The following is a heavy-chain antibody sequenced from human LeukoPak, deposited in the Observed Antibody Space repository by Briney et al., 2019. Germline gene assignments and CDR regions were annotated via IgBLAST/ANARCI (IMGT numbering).Heavy chain of an antibody. CDR3: ARHGLFYDFWSGYPPGYYYGMDV. CDR2: IYPGDSDT. V-gene: IGHV5-51*01. D-gene: IGHD3-3*01. Sequence: GESLKISCKGSGYSFTSYWIGWVRPLPGKGLEWMGIIYPGDSDTRYSPSFQGQVTISADKSISTAYLQWSSLKASDTAMYYCARHGLFYDFWSGYPPGYYYGMDVWGQGTTVTVSS. J-gene: IGHJ6*02. CDR1: GYSFTSYW.